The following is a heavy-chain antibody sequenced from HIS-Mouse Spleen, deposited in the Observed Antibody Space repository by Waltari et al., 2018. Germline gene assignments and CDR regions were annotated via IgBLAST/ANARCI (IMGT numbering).Heavy chain of an antibody. V-gene: IGHV4-39*07. CDR2: IYYSGST. CDR3: AREIPYSSSWYDWYFDL. J-gene: IGHJ2*01. CDR1: GGSISSSSYY. Sequence: QLQLQESGPGLVKPSETLSLTCTVSGGSISSSSYYWGWSRHPPGKGLEWIGRIYYSGSTYYNPSLKSRVTISVDTSKNQFSLKLSSVTAADTAVYYCAREIPYSSSWYDWYFDLWGRGTLVTVSS. D-gene: IGHD6-13*01.